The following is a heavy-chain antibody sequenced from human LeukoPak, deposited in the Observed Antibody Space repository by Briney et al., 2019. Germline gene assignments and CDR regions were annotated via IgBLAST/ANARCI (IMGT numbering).Heavy chain of an antibody. CDR2: INHSGST. J-gene: IGHJ4*02. D-gene: IGHD4-17*01. CDR3: ARGPYGMLDY. V-gene: IGHV4-34*01. Sequence: SETLSLTCAVYGGSFSGYYWSWIRQPPGKGLEWIGEINHSGSTNYNPSLKSRVTISVDTSKNQFSLKLSSVTAADTAVYYCARGPYGMLDYWGQGTLVTVSS. CDR1: GGSFSGYY.